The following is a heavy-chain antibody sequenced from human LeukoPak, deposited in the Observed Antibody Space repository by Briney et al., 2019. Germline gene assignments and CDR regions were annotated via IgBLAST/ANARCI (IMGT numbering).Heavy chain of an antibody. CDR3: ARDILPGYPSYPDY. J-gene: IGHJ4*01. D-gene: IGHD3-9*01. CDR2: TSYDGTAI. CDR1: GFTFSNDA. V-gene: IGHV3-30*04. Sequence: GTSLRLSCAVSGFTFSNDAMHWVRQAPGKGLEWVAVTSYDGTAIYYADSVKGRFTISKDNSRNTLYLQMNSLRVEDTAVYDCARDILPGYPSYPDYWGHGTLVTVSS.